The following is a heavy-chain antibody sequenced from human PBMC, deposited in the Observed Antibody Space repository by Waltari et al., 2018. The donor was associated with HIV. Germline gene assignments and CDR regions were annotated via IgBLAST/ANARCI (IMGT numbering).Heavy chain of an antibody. CDR2: INPNSGGT. V-gene: IGHV1-2*02. J-gene: IGHJ4*02. D-gene: IGHD6-13*01. Sequence: QVQLVQSGAEVKKPGASVKVSCQASGYTFTGSSLHWVRQAPGQGLEWMGWINPNSGGTNYAQKFQGRVTMTRDTSISTAYMELSRLRSDDTAVYYCAREEGRAAAGTDYWGQGTLVTVSS. CDR1: GYTFTGSS. CDR3: AREEGRAAAGTDY.